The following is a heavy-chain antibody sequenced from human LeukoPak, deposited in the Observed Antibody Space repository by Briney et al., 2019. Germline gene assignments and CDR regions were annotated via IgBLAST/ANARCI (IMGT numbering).Heavy chain of an antibody. J-gene: IGHJ5*02. CDR2: IRSKANSYAT. V-gene: IGHV3-73*01. CDR1: GFTFSGSA. CDR3: TRLNQEYYDSSTFDP. D-gene: IGHD3-22*01. Sequence: GGSLRLSCAASGFTFSGSAMHWVRQASGKGLEWVGRIRSKANSYATAYAASVKGRFTISRDDSKNTAYLQMNSLKTEDTAVYYCTRLNQEYYDSSTFDPWGQGTLVTVSS.